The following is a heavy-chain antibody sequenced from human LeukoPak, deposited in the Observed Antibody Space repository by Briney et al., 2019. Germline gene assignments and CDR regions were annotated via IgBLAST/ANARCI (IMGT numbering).Heavy chain of an antibody. J-gene: IGHJ4*02. CDR1: GYTLTDYY. V-gene: IGHV1-2*02. Sequence: ASVKVSCKASGYTLTDYYLHWVRQAPGQGLEWMGWINPSSGGTNYAQKFQGRVTMTRVTSISTAYLQWSSLKASDTAMYYCARRRDLYSGSYYPFDYWGQGTLVTVSS. CDR2: INPSSGGT. D-gene: IGHD1-26*01. CDR3: ARRRDLYSGSYYPFDY.